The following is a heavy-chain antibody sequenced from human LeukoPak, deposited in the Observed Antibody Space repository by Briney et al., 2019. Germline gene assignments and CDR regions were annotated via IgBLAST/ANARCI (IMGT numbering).Heavy chain of an antibody. CDR1: GGSISSGGYS. V-gene: IGHV4-30-2*01. J-gene: IGHJ6*02. Sequence: SETLSLTCAVSGGSISSGGYSWSWIRQPPGKGLEWIGYIYHSGSTYYNPSLKSRVTISVDRSKNQFSLKLSSVTAADTAVYYCARERHYTMDVWGQGTTVTVSS. CDR2: IYHSGST. D-gene: IGHD3-10*01. CDR3: ARERHYTMDV.